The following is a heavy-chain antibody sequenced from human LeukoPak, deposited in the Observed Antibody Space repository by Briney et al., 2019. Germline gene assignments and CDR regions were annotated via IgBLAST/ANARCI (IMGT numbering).Heavy chain of an antibody. Sequence: ASVKVSCEASGYTFTGYYMHWVRQAPGQGLEWMGWINPNSGGTNYAQKFQGRVTMTRDTSISTAYMELSSLRSEDTAVYYCARNPPVTTEWYFDLWGRGTLVTVSS. CDR2: INPNSGGT. J-gene: IGHJ2*01. V-gene: IGHV1-2*02. CDR1: GYTFTGYY. CDR3: ARNPPVTTEWYFDL. D-gene: IGHD4-17*01.